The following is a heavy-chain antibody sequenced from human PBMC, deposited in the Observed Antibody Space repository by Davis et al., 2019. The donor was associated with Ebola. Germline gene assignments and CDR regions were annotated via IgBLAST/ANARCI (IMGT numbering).Heavy chain of an antibody. CDR1: GYTFTNYY. CDR2: INPNDGRT. CDR3: AREMKLGGAYEY. J-gene: IGHJ4*02. D-gene: IGHD1-26*01. V-gene: IGHV1-46*01. Sequence: AASVKVSCKASGYTFTNYYMHWVRQAPGQGLEWMGMINPNDGRTIYAQKFQGRVTMTTDTSTSTVYMELTSLKSDDMAVYYCAREMKLGGAYEYWGQGTLVTVSS.